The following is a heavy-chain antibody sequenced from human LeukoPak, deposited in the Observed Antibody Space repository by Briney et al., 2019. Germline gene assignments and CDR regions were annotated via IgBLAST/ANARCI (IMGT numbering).Heavy chain of an antibody. V-gene: IGHV4-38-2*02. CDR2: IYHSGST. Sequence: SETLSLTCTVSGYSISSGYYWGWIRQPPGKGLEWIGIIYHSGSTYYNPSLKSRITISIDTSKNQFSLKLSSVTAADTAMYYCARDPGFTNYDFWSGSYVMGGWFDPWGQGTLVTVSS. J-gene: IGHJ5*02. CDR1: GYSISSGYY. CDR3: ARDPGFTNYDFWSGSYVMGGWFDP. D-gene: IGHD3-3*01.